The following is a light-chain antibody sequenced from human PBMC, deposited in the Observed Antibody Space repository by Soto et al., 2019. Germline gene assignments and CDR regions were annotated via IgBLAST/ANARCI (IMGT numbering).Light chain of an antibody. CDR3: QQRGNRPPWT. Sequence: EIVMTQSPATLSLSPGERATLSCRASQSVDKYLVWYQQKPGQAPRLLIYDASNRATGIPARFSGSGSGTDFTLTIRSLEPEDFAVYYCQQRGNRPPWTFGQGTKGDIK. CDR2: DAS. V-gene: IGKV3-11*01. J-gene: IGKJ1*01. CDR1: QSVDKY.